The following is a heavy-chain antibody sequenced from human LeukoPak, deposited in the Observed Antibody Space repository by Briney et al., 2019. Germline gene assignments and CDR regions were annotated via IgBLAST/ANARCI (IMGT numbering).Heavy chain of an antibody. V-gene: IGHV3-20*04. D-gene: IGHD3-22*01. CDR3: ARGGYYDNSGASDY. J-gene: IGHJ4*02. CDR2: INWNAGST. Sequence: PGGSLRLSCAASGFTFDDYGMSWVRQAPGKGLEWVSGINWNAGSTGYADSVKGRFTISRDNAKNSLYLQMNSLRAEDTALYYCARGGYYDNSGASDYWGQGTLVTVSS. CDR1: GFTFDDYG.